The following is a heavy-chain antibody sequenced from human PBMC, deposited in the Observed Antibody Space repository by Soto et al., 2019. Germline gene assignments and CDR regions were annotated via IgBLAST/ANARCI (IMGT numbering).Heavy chain of an antibody. J-gene: IGHJ3*02. CDR1: GGSITNYY. CDR3: ASQYSSAFDI. V-gene: IGHV4-59*08. Sequence: SEALSLTCTVSGGSITNYYYSWIRQPPGKGLEWIGYIFHTGTTSYNPSLKSRVTLSVDTSKSQFSLKLSSVTAADTAVYYCASQYSSAFDIWGQGTMVTVSS. D-gene: IGHD6-13*01. CDR2: IFHTGTT.